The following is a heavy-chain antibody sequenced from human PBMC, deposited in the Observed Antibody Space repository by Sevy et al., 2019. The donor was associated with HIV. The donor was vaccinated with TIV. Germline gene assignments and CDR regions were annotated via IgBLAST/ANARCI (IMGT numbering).Heavy chain of an antibody. J-gene: IGHJ4*02. Sequence: GGSLRLSCAASGFTFSSYPMHWVRQAPGKGLEWLAVISYDGSNKYYADSVKGRLTISRDNSKNTLYVQMNSLRAEDTAVFYCMTDREMGNYYDSSGSIDYWGQGTLVTVSS. CDR3: MTDREMGNYYDSSGSIDY. V-gene: IGHV3-30*04. D-gene: IGHD3-22*01. CDR2: ISYDGSNK. CDR1: GFTFSSYP.